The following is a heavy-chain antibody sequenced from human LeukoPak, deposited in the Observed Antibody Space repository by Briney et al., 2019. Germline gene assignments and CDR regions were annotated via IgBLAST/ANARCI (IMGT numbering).Heavy chain of an antibody. D-gene: IGHD4-17*01. V-gene: IGHV3-23*01. CDR1: GFAFSSYS. J-gene: IGHJ4*02. Sequence: PGGSLRLSCAASGFAFSSYSMNWVRQAPGKGLEWVSTISGSGDLTYYADSVRGRFTISRDTSKTTLYLQMNSLRAEDTAIYYCAKGAVKDNWGQGTLVTVSS. CDR3: AKGAVKDN. CDR2: ISGSGDLT.